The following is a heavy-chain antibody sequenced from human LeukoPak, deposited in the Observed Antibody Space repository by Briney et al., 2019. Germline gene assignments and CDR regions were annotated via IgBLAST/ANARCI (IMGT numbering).Heavy chain of an antibody. Sequence: GSLRLSCAASGFTFSSYSMNRVRQAPGEGLGWVGFIRSKPYGGTTEYAASVKGRFTISRDDSKSIAYLQMNSLKTEDTAVYYCTRDVSSSWYEGADYWGQGTLVTVSS. J-gene: IGHJ4*02. CDR1: GFTFSSYS. D-gene: IGHD6-13*01. V-gene: IGHV3-49*04. CDR3: TRDVSSSWYEGADY. CDR2: IRSKPYGGTT.